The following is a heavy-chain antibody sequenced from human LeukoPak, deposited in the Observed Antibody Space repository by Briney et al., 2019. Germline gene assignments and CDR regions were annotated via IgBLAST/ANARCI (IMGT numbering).Heavy chain of an antibody. Sequence: ASVKVSCKASGYTFTGYYMHWVRQAPGQGLEWMGWINPNSGGTNYAQKFQGRVTMTRDTSISTAYMELSRLRSDDTAVYYCTREDVAYNWNDFDYWGQGTLVTVSS. CDR3: TREDVAYNWNDFDY. J-gene: IGHJ4*02. V-gene: IGHV1-2*02. D-gene: IGHD1-1*01. CDR2: INPNSGGT. CDR1: GYTFTGYY.